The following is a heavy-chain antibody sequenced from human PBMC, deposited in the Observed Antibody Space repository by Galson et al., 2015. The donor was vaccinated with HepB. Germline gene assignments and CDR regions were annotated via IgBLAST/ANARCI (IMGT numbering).Heavy chain of an antibody. CDR3: ARGPYCTGGICYGTFDL. J-gene: IGHJ3*01. CDR2: IYPGDFDT. V-gene: IGHV5-51*03. CDR1: GYTFTDYW. D-gene: IGHD2-15*01. Sequence: QSGAEVKKPGESLKISCEAFGYTFTDYWIGWVRQMPGKGLEWMGVIYPGDFDTRYSPSFQGLATISADKSINTAHLQWSSLEASDTALYYCARGPYCTGGICYGTFDLWGRGTMVSVSS.